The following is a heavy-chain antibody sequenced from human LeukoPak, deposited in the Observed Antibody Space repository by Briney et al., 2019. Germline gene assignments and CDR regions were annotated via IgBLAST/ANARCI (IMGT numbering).Heavy chain of an antibody. Sequence: ASVKVSCKASGYTFTSYYMHWVRQAPGQGLEWMGIINPSGGSTSYAQKFQGRVTMTRDTSTSTVYMELSSLRSEDTAVYYCARDRRPYSYDSSGYFDYWGQGTLVTVSS. CDR1: GYTFTSYY. CDR2: INPSGGST. V-gene: IGHV1-46*01. CDR3: ARDRRPYSYDSSGYFDY. J-gene: IGHJ4*02. D-gene: IGHD3-22*01.